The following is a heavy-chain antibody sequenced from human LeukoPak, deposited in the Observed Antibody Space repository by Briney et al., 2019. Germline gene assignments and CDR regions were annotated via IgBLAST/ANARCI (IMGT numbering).Heavy chain of an antibody. D-gene: IGHD6-19*01. CDR3: ARPEGIAVAIDY. V-gene: IGHV4-59*01. Sequence: SETLSLTCTVSGGSISSYYWNWIRQPPGKGLEWIGYIYYSGITNYNPSLKSRVTISVDTSKSQFSLKLSSVTAADTALYYCARPEGIAVAIDYWGQGTLVTVSS. CDR1: GGSISSYY. J-gene: IGHJ4*02. CDR2: IYYSGIT.